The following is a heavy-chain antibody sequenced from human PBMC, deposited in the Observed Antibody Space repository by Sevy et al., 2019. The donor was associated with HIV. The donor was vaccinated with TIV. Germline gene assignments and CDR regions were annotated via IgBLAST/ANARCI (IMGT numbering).Heavy chain of an antibody. CDR2: ISWEGGST. D-gene: IGHD3-3*01. CDR3: AKDMGGCYYDYWSGYTPLGYYYYGMDV. Sequence: GGCLRLSCAASGFTFDDYTMHWVRQAPGKGLEWISLISWEGGSTYYADSVKGRFTISRDNSKNFLYLQMNSLRTEDTASYYCAKDMGGCYYDYWSGYTPLGYYYYGMDVWGQGTTVTVSS. V-gene: IGHV3-43*01. CDR1: GFTFDDYT. J-gene: IGHJ6*02.